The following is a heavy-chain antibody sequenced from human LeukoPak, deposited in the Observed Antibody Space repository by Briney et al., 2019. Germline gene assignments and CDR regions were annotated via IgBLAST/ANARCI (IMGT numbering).Heavy chain of an antibody. CDR1: GGSISSSSYY. D-gene: IGHD2/OR15-2a*01. CDR2: IYYSGST. Sequence: SETLSLTCTVSGGSISSSSYYWGWIRQPPGKGLEWIGSIYYSGSTYYNPPLKSRVTISVDTSKNQFSLKLSSVTAADTAVYYCARRGSTRYYFDYWGQGTLVTVSS. CDR3: ARRGSTRYYFDY. J-gene: IGHJ4*02. V-gene: IGHV4-39*01.